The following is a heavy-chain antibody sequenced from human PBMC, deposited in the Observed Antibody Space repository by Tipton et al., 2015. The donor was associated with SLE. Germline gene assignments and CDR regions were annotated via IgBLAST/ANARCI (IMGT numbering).Heavy chain of an antibody. J-gene: IGHJ3*02. CDR3: ARDILTGYYPPGAFDI. Sequence: QVQLVQSGAEVKKPGASVKVSCKASGGTFSSYAISWVRQAPGQGLEWMGGIIPIFGTANYAQKFQGRVTITADESTSTAYMELSSLRSEDTAVYYCARDILTGYYPPGAFDIWGQGTMVTVSS. D-gene: IGHD3-9*01. CDR1: GGTFSSYA. V-gene: IGHV1-69*01. CDR2: IIPIFGTA.